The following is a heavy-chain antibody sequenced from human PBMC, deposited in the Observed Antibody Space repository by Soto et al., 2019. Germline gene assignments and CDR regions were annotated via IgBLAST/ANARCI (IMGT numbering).Heavy chain of an antibody. CDR3: ARSFSRSWYRPSSDYDY. CDR2: ISAYNGNT. J-gene: IGHJ4*02. V-gene: IGHV1-18*01. D-gene: IGHD6-13*01. CDR1: GYTFASYG. Sequence: GASVKVSCKASGYTFASYGISWVRQAPGQGLEWMGWISAYNGNTNYAQKLQGRVTMTTDTSTSTAYMELRSLRSDDTAVYYCARSFSRSWYRPSSDYDYWGQGTLVTVSS.